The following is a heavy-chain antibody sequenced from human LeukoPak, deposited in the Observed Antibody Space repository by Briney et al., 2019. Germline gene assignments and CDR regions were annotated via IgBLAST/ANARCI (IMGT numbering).Heavy chain of an antibody. CDR1: GGSISSGDYY. CDR2: IYYSGST. CDR3: ARDTVYYDSSGYRSYWYFDL. D-gene: IGHD3-22*01. V-gene: IGHV4-31*03. Sequence: SETLSLTCTVSGGSISSGDYYWSWIRQHPGKGLKWIGNIYYSGSTYYNPSLNSRVTISVDTSKNQCPLKLSSVTAADTAVYYCARDTVYYDSSGYRSYWYFDLWAGGTLVTVSS. J-gene: IGHJ2*01.